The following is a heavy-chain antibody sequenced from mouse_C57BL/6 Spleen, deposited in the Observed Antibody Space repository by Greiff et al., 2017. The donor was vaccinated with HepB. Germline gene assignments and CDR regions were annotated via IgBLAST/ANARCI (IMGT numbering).Heavy chain of an antibody. CDR1: GFSLTRYG. CDR3: AKERGDYAMDY. J-gene: IGHJ4*01. V-gene: IGHV2-3*01. Sequence: VQRVESGPGLVAPSQSLSITCTVSGFSLTRYGVSWVRQPPGKGLEWLGVLWGDGSTNYYSALISRLSISKDNSKGQVFLKLNSLQTDDTATYYCAKERGDYAMDYWGQGTSVTVSS. CDR2: LWGDGST.